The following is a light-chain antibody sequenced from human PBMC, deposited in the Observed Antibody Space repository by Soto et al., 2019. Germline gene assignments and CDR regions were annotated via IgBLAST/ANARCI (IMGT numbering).Light chain of an antibody. CDR3: QQYNSYSLT. Sequence: DIQMTQSPSTLSVSGGDTVTVTCLAIQSVSGWLAWYQQKPGEAPKLLIYKASSLESGVPSRFRGSGSGTEFTLTISSLQPDDFETYYCQQYNSYSLTFGQGTKVDIK. V-gene: IGKV1-5*03. CDR2: KAS. J-gene: IGKJ1*01. CDR1: QSVSGW.